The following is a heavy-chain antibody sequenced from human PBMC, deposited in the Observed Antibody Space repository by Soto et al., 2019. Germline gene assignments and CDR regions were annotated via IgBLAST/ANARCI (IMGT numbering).Heavy chain of an antibody. CDR1: GFSFGDSY. Sequence: VQLVASGGGLVKPGGSLRLSCAASGFSFGDSYMSWIRQSAGKGLEWLSYISGGSSYTKYAESVKGRFTISRDNARRSLFLQVNGLRADDTAIYYCAKTRVADAGYYFDHWGQGTMVTVSS. V-gene: IGHV3-11*05. D-gene: IGHD3-22*01. CDR3: AKTRVADAGYYFDH. J-gene: IGHJ4*02. CDR2: ISGGSSYT.